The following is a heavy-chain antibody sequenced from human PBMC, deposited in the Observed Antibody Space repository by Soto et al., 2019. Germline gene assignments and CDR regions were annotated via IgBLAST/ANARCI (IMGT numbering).Heavy chain of an antibody. CDR3: SKVPVAGLGY. CDR1: GFTFSSYA. V-gene: IGHV3-23*01. CDR2: ISGGGITT. J-gene: IGHJ1*01. D-gene: IGHD6-19*01. Sequence: EVQLLQSGGGLVQPGGSLRLSCAVSGFTFSSYAMSWVRQAPGKGLEWVSAISGGGITTHYADSVKGRFTISRDNSNKTLYLQMNSLRVEDAAVYYCSKVPVAGLGYCGHGTLVTGSS.